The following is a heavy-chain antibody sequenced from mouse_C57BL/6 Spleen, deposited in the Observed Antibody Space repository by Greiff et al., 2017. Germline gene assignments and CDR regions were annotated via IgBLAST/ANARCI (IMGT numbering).Heavy chain of an antibody. CDR3: AKNRDDYDYAMDY. J-gene: IGHJ4*01. CDR1: GFSLTSYG. V-gene: IGHV2-5*01. CDR2: IWSGGST. Sequence: VQLVESGPGLVQPSPSLSITCTVSGFSLTSYGVHWVRQSPGKGLEWLGVIWSGGSTDNNAAFMSSMSITKDNSKSQVLFKMNSLQADDTAIYYCAKNRDDYDYAMDYWGQGTSVTVSS. D-gene: IGHD2-4*01.